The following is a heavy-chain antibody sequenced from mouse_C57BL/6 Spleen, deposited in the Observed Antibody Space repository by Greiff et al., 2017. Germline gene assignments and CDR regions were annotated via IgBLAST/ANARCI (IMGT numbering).Heavy chain of an antibody. Sequence: EVNVVESGGGLVKPGGSLKLSCAASGFTFSDYGMHWVRQAPEKGLEWVAYISSGSSTIYYADTVKGRFTISRDNAKNTLFLQMTSLRSEDAAMYYCAKHGYDYWGQGTTLTVSS. V-gene: IGHV5-17*01. CDR3: AKHGYDY. D-gene: IGHD2-2*01. J-gene: IGHJ2*01. CDR2: ISSGSSTI. CDR1: GFTFSDYG.